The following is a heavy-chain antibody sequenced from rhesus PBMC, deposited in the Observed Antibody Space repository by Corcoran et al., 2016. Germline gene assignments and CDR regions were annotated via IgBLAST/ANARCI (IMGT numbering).Heavy chain of an antibody. J-gene: IGHJ4*01. V-gene: IGHV4S7*01. CDR2: IYGNSAST. CDR3: ARVGYSSGWSMVY. CDR1: GGSISGGYY. Sequence: QVQLQESGPGLVKPSETLSLPCAVSGGSISGGYYWGWFRQHPGKGLEWIGNIYGNSASTYYNPSLKSRVTISKDTSKNQFSLKLSSVTAADTAVYYCARVGYSSGWSMVYWGQGVLVTVSS. D-gene: IGHD6S26*01.